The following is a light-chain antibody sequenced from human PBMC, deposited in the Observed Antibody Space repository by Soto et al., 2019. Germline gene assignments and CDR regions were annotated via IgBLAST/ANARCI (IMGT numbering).Light chain of an antibody. J-gene: IGLJ3*02. Sequence: QSALTQPPSASGSPGQSVTIYCTRTSSDVGTYDYVSWYQQHPGKAPKLMIYEVTKRPSGVPDRFSGSKSGNTASLTVSGLQSEDEADYYCSSYTSSNTWVFGGGTKLTVL. CDR3: SSYTSSNTWV. CDR1: SSDVGTYDY. V-gene: IGLV2-8*01. CDR2: EVT.